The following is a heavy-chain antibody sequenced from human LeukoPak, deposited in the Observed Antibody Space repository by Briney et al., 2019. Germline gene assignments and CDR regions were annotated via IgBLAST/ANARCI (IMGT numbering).Heavy chain of an antibody. CDR2: IKQDGSDK. J-gene: IGHJ4*02. CDR3: ARRSRGWSHQTPYSDY. CDR1: GFTFSSYW. V-gene: IGHV3-7*01. D-gene: IGHD3-3*01. Sequence: GGSLRLSCAASGFTFSSYWMSWVRQAPGKGLEWVANIKQDGSDKYYVDSVKGRFTISRDNAKNSLYLQMNSLRAEDTAVYYCARRSRGWSHQTPYSDYWGQGTLVTVSS.